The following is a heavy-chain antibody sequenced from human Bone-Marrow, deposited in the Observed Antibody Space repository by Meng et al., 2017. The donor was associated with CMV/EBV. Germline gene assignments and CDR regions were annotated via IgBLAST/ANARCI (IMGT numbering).Heavy chain of an antibody. D-gene: IGHD1-26*01. J-gene: IGHJ4*02. V-gene: IGHV4-39*07. CDR2: IYYYGTT. CDR1: GGSISSSSYY. Sequence: SETLSLTCTVSGGSISSSSYYWGWIRQPPGKGLEWIGSIYYYGTTYYNPSLKSRVTISVDTSKNKFSLNLNSVTAADTAVYYCASGSYFDYWGQGTLVTVS. CDR3: ASGSYFDY.